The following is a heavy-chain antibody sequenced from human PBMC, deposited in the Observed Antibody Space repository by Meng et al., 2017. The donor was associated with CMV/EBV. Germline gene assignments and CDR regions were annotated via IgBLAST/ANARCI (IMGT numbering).Heavy chain of an antibody. D-gene: IGHD4/OR15-4a*01. Sequence: GSLRLSCTVSGYSISSGYYWGWIRQPPGKGLEWIGSIYHSGSTYYNPSLKSRVTISVDTSKNQFSLKLSSVTAADTAVYYCARVLMGAIDDDLDYWGQGTLVTVSS. J-gene: IGHJ4*02. CDR3: ARVLMGAIDDDLDY. CDR1: GYSISSGYY. CDR2: IYHSGST. V-gene: IGHV4-38-2*02.